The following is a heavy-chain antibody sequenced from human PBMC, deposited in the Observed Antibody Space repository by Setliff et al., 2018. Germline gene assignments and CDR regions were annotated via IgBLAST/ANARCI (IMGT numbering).Heavy chain of an antibody. D-gene: IGHD3-3*01. CDR2: INHSGSN. Sequence: SETLSLTCAVYGGSFSGYYWSWIRQPPGKGLEWIGEINHSGSNNYNPSLKSRVTISVDTSKNQFSLKLSSVTAADTAVYYCARGSQYYNFWSGYHLDYYYYGMDVWGQGTTVTVSS. CDR3: ARGSQYYNFWSGYHLDYYYYGMDV. CDR1: GGSFSGYY. J-gene: IGHJ6*02. V-gene: IGHV4-34*01.